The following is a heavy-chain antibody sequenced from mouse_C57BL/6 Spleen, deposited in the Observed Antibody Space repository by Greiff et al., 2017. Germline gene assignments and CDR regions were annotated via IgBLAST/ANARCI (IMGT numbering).Heavy chain of an antibody. CDR2: IYPGDGDT. V-gene: IGHV1-80*01. CDR3: AKTGTEGVYYAMDY. J-gene: IGHJ4*01. D-gene: IGHD4-1*01. Sequence: VQLQQSGAELVKPGASVKTSCKASGYAFSSYWMNWVKQRPGKGLEWIGQIYPGDGDTNYNGKFKGKATLTADKSSSTAYMQLSSLTSEDSAVYFCAKTGTEGVYYAMDYWGQGTSVTVSS. CDR1: GYAFSSYW.